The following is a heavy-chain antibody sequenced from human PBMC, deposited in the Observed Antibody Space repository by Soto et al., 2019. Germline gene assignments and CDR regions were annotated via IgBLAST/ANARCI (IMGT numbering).Heavy chain of an antibody. D-gene: IGHD1-26*01. CDR2: IIPIFGTA. J-gene: IGHJ6*03. CDR3: ARAGLGATRFKYYYYDMDV. Sequence: ASVKVSCKASGGTFSSYAISWVRQAPGQGLEWMGGIIPIFGTANYAQKFQGRVAITADESTSTAYMELSSLRSEDTAVYYCARAGLGATRFKYYYYDMDVGGKGTTVTVSS. CDR1: GGTFSSYA. V-gene: IGHV1-69*13.